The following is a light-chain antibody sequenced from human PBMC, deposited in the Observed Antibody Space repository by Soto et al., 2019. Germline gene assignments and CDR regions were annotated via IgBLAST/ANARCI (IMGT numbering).Light chain of an antibody. Sequence: DIMLTQSPGTLSLSPGDRATLSCRASQSISSNYLAWYQQRPGQAPRLLIFGASTRAPGIPDRFSGSGSGTDFTLTVNRLEPEDFASYYCQQWGGSPPRYTFGQGTRLEIK. CDR2: GAS. J-gene: IGKJ2*01. CDR1: QSISSNY. CDR3: QQWGGSPPRYT. V-gene: IGKV3-20*01.